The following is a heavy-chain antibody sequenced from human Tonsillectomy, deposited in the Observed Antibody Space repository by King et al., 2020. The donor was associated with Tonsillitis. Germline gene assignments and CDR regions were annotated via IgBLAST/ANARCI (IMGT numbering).Heavy chain of an antibody. CDR3: ARPLAYCGGDCLGY. D-gene: IGHD2-21*02. V-gene: IGHV1-69*09. CDR1: GGTFSSYA. J-gene: IGHJ4*02. CDR2: IIPILGIA. Sequence: QLVQSGAEVKKPGSSVKVSCKASGGTFSSYAISWVRQAPGQGLEWMGRIIPILGIANYAQKFQGRVTITADKSTSTAYMELSSLRSEDTAVYYCARPLAYCGGDCLGYWGQGPLVTVSS.